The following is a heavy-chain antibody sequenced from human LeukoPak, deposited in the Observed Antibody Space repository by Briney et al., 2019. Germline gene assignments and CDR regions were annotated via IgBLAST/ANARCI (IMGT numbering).Heavy chain of an antibody. Sequence: GGSLRLSCAASGFTFSSYAMSWVRQAPGKGLEWVSAISGSGGSTYYADSVKGRLTISRDNSKNTLYLQMNSLRAEDTAVYYCAKEKDIVVVPAAMFGYFQHWGQGTLVTVSS. V-gene: IGHV3-23*01. CDR3: AKEKDIVVVPAAMFGYFQH. D-gene: IGHD2-2*01. CDR2: ISGSGGST. CDR1: GFTFSSYA. J-gene: IGHJ1*01.